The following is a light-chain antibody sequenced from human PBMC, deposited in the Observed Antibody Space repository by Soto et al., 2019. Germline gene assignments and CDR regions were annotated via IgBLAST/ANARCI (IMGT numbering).Light chain of an antibody. J-gene: IGKJ2*01. Sequence: EVVLTQSPATLSLSPGERATLSCRASQTVNVNLAWHQQKPGQAPRLLISGASTRAAGVPARFTGSGSGTEFTLTISSLQSDDFAVYYCQQYNHWPPYTFGQGTKLEIK. CDR3: QQYNHWPPYT. CDR1: QTVNVN. V-gene: IGKV3-15*01. CDR2: GAS.